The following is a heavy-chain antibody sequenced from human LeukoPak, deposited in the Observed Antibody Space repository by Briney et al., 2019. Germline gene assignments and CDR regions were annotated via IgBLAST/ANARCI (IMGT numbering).Heavy chain of an antibody. J-gene: IGHJ6*03. CDR3: ARSLGSYDSVYYYYYYMDV. D-gene: IGHD5-12*01. CDR2: ISSSSSYI. Sequence: KPGGSLRLSCAASGFTFSSYSMNWVRQAPGKGLEWVSSISSSSSYIYYADSVKGRFTISRDNAKNSLYLQMNSLRAEDTAVYYCARSLGSYDSVYYYYYYMDVWGKGTTVTVSS. CDR1: GFTFSSYS. V-gene: IGHV3-21*01.